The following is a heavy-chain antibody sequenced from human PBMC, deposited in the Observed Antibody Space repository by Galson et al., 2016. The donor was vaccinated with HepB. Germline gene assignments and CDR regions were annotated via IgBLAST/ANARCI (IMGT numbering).Heavy chain of an antibody. D-gene: IGHD1-26*01. CDR2: ISCSGSI. V-gene: IGHV4-39*01. J-gene: IGHJ4*02. CDR1: GGSIRSSTYY. CDR3: ARLGFGSYHYFFDY. Sequence: ETLSLTCTVSGGSIRSSTYYWGWIRQPPGKGLEWIGSISCSGSIYYKPSLKSRVTISLDTSKNQISLRLSSVSAADTARYYCARLGFGSYHYFFDYWGQGTLVTVSS.